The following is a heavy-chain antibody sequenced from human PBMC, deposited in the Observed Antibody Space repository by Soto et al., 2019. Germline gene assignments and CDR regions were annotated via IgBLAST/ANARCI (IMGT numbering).Heavy chain of an antibody. J-gene: IGHJ3*02. CDR2: INSDGSST. V-gene: IGHV3-74*01. CDR3: ARDGKTTYYDFWSGVAFDI. D-gene: IGHD3-3*01. CDR1: GFTFSSYW. Sequence: GGSLRLSCAASGFTFSSYWMHWVRQAPGKGLVWVSRINSDGSSTSYADSVKGRFTISRDNAKNTLYLQMNSLRAEDTAVYYCARDGKTTYYDFWSGVAFDIWGQGTMVTVSS.